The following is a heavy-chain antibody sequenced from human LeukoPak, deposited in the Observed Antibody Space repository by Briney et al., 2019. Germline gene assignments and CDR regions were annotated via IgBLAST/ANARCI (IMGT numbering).Heavy chain of an antibody. Sequence: PSETLSLTCTVSGGSISSSSYYWGWIRQPPGKGLEWIGSIYYSGSTYYNPSLKSRVTISVDTSKNQFSLKLSSVTAADAAVYYCARFNSGSYQHYFDYWGQGTLVTVSS. CDR1: GGSISSSSYY. D-gene: IGHD1-26*01. CDR2: IYYSGST. V-gene: IGHV4-39*07. CDR3: ARFNSGSYQHYFDY. J-gene: IGHJ4*02.